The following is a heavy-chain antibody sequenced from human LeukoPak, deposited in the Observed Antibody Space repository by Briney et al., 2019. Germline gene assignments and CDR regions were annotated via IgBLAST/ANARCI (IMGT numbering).Heavy chain of an antibody. CDR2: INHSGST. Sequence: SETLSLTCAVYGGSFSGYYWSWIRQPPGKGLEGIGEINHSGSTNYNPFLKSRVTVSVDTSKNQFSLKLSSVTAADTAVYYCARVPRGIAAAGPLFGPWGQGTLVTVSS. CDR1: GGSFSGYY. V-gene: IGHV4-34*01. CDR3: ARVPRGIAAAGPLFGP. D-gene: IGHD6-13*01. J-gene: IGHJ5*02.